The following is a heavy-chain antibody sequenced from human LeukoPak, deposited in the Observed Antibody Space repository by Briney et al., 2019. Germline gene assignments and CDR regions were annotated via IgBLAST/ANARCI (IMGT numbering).Heavy chain of an antibody. CDR3: TSPGEGWLHFDY. D-gene: IGHD5-12*01. V-gene: IGHV3-73*01. Sequence: GGSLRLSCAASGFTFSGSAMHWVRQASGKGLEWVGRIRSKANSYATAYAASVKGRFTISRDDSKNTAYLQMNSLKTEDTAVYYCTSPGEGWLHFDYWGQGTLVTVSS. CDR1: GFTFSGSA. J-gene: IGHJ4*02. CDR2: IRSKANSYAT.